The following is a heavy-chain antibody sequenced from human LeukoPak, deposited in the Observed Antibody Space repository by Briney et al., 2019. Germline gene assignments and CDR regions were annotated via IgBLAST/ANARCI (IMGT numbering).Heavy chain of an antibody. CDR2: IWYDGSNK. CDR3: AKVPVIVVVPAFDP. D-gene: IGHD2-2*01. J-gene: IGHJ5*02. CDR1: GFTFTDYY. V-gene: IGHV3-33*06. Sequence: GGSLRLSCAASGFTFTDYYMSWVRQAPGKGLEWVAVIWYDGSNKYYADSVKGRFTISRDNSKNTLYLQMNSLRAEDTAVYYCAKVPVIVVVPAFDPWGQGTLVTVSS.